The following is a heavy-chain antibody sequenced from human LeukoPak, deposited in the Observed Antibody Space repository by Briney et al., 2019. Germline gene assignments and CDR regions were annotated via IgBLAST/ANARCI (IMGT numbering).Heavy chain of an antibody. V-gene: IGHV3-73*01. Sequence: GGSLRLSCVASGFTFSDSAMHWVRQASGKGLEWVGRIRSKANIYATTYAASVKGRFTFSRDDSRNTAYLQMNSLKTEDTAVYYCTRLNRVGSGESNWFDPWGQGTLVTVSP. J-gene: IGHJ5*02. D-gene: IGHD3-10*01. CDR3: TRLNRVGSGESNWFDP. CDR1: GFTFSDSA. CDR2: IRSKANIYAT.